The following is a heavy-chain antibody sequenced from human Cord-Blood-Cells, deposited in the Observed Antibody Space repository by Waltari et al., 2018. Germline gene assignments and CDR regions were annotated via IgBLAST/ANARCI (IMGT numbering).Heavy chain of an antibody. CDR3: AKSSGFRGYSYGFDY. J-gene: IGHJ4*02. CDR2: ISYDGSNK. Sequence: QVQLVESGGGVVQPGRSLRLPCAASGSPFSSYGMHWVRQAPGKGLEWVAVISYDGSNKYYADSVKGRFTISRDNSKNTLYLQMNSLRAEDTAVYYCAKSSGFRGYSYGFDYWGQGTLVTVSS. V-gene: IGHV3-30*18. CDR1: GSPFSSYG. D-gene: IGHD5-18*01.